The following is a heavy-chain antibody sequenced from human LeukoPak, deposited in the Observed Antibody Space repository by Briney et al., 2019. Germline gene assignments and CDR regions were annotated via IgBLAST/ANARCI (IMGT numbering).Heavy chain of an antibody. CDR2: INPNSGGT. D-gene: IGHD3-22*01. V-gene: IGHV1-2*02. J-gene: IGHJ6*03. CDR1: GYTFTGYY. CDR3: ARSQIQLTVVVITLSEYNMAV. Sequence: ASVKVSCKASGYTFTGYYMHWVRQAPGQGLEWMGWINPNSGGTNYAQKFQGRVTMTRDTSISTAYMELSRLRSDDTAVYYCARSQIQLTVVVITLSEYNMAVWGKGTTVTVSS.